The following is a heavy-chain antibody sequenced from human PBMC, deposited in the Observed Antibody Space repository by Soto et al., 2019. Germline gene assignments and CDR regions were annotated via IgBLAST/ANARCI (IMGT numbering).Heavy chain of an antibody. CDR3: ARHLGYCSGGSCYYYYYYGMDV. CDR2: IKQDGSVK. V-gene: IGHV3-7*03. D-gene: IGHD2-15*01. J-gene: IGHJ6*02. CDR1: GFTFSSYW. Sequence: EVQLVESGGGLVQPGGSLRLSCAASGFTFSSYWMSWVRQAPGKGLEWVANIKQDGSVKYYVDSVKGRFTISRDNAKNSLYLQMNSLRAEDTAVYYCARHLGYCSGGSCYYYYYYGMDVWGQGTTVTVSS.